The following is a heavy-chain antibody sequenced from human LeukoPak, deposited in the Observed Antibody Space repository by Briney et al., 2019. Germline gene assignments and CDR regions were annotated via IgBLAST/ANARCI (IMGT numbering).Heavy chain of an antibody. CDR1: GGSFSGYY. CDR2: INHSGST. Sequence: PSETLSLTCAVYGGSFSGYYWSWIRQPLGKGLEWIGEINHSGSTNYNPSLKSRVTISVDTSKNQFSLKLSSVTAADTAVYYCARRGTQAGTLPEDAFDIWGQGTMVTVSS. J-gene: IGHJ3*02. D-gene: IGHD6-13*01. CDR3: ARRGTQAGTLPEDAFDI. V-gene: IGHV4-34*01.